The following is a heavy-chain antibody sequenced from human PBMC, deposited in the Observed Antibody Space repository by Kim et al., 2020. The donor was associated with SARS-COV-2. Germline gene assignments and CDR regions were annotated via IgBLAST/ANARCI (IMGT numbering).Heavy chain of an antibody. CDR1: GYSFTSYW. Sequence: GESLKISCKGSGYSFTSYWISWVRQMPGKGLEWMGRIDPSDSYTNYSPSFQGHVTISADKSISTAYLQWSSLKASDTAMYYCARHFRGSSLVAWFDPWGQGTLVTVSS. V-gene: IGHV5-10-1*01. D-gene: IGHD6-13*01. J-gene: IGHJ5*02. CDR2: IDPSDSYT. CDR3: ARHFRGSSLVAWFDP.